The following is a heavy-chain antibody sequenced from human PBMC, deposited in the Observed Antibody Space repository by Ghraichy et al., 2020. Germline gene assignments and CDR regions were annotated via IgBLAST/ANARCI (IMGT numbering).Heavy chain of an antibody. D-gene: IGHD4-17*01. CDR3: AKELFFGDYQAALEP. V-gene: IGHV3-23*01. CDR2: INTGGGVK. CDR1: GSRFNKFV. J-gene: IGHJ5*02. Sequence: GGSLRLSCEASGSRFNKFVMTWVRKAPGKGLEWVSAINTGGGVKYYADSVKGRLTVSRDNSKNTLYLQMDSLRADDTAIYYCAKELFFGDYQAALEPWRRGTLVTVPS.